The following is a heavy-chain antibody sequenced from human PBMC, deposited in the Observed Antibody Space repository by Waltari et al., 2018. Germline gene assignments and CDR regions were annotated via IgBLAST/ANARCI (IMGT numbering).Heavy chain of an antibody. CDR3: ARARYLYYFDY. CDR1: GGSFSGYY. Sequence: QVQLQQWGAGLLKPSETLSLTCAVSGGSFSGYYWSWIRQPPGKGLEWIGEINHSGSTNYNPSLKSRVTISVDTSKNQFSLKLSSVTAADTAVYYCARARYLYYFDYWGQGTLVTVSS. D-gene: IGHD1-26*01. CDR2: INHSGST. V-gene: IGHV4-34*01. J-gene: IGHJ4*02.